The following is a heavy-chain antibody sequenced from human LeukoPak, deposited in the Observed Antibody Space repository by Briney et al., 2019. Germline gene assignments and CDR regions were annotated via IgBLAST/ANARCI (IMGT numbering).Heavy chain of an antibody. CDR2: IILIFGIA. V-gene: IGHV1-69*04. Sequence: GASVKVSCKASGGTFSSYAISWVRQAPGQGLEWMGRIILIFGIANYAQKFQGRVTITADKSTSTAYMELSSLRSEDTAVYYCASISSGWSDWYFDLWGRGTLVTVSS. D-gene: IGHD6-19*01. CDR3: ASISSGWSDWYFDL. J-gene: IGHJ2*01. CDR1: GGTFSSYA.